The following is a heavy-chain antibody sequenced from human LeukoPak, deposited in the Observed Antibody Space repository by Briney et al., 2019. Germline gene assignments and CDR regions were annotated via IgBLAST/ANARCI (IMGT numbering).Heavy chain of an antibody. Sequence: PGGTFRLTCAASGFSIRDYAMHWIRQPPGKGLELVSGISGSGGPTLYQDHVKRRFTISRDNSRNTVYLEVNRLRAEDTAVYYCAKDWEKTIRGWFDGWGQGTLITVSS. CDR2: ISGSGGPT. V-gene: IGHV3-23*01. D-gene: IGHD1-14*01. J-gene: IGHJ5*02. CDR1: GFSIRDYA. CDR3: AKDWEKTIRGWFDG.